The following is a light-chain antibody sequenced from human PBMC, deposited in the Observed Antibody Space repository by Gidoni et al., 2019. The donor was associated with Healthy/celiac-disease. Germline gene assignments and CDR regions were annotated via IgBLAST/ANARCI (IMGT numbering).Light chain of an antibody. CDR2: DAS. CDR1: QDISNY. Sequence: IQMTQSPSSLSASVGDRVTITCQASQDISNYLNWYQQKPGKAPKLLIFDASNLETGGPSRFSVRGAGTDFTFTISSLQPEDIATYYCQQYDNLPLTFGGGTKVEIK. V-gene: IGKV1-33*01. J-gene: IGKJ4*01. CDR3: QQYDNLPLT.